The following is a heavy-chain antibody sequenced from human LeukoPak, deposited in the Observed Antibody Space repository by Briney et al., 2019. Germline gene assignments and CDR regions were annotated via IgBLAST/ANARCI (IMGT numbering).Heavy chain of an antibody. D-gene: IGHD3-9*01. CDR2: ISSSGSTI. J-gene: IGHJ4*02. CDR3: ARVVRDILTGYYSYYFDY. Sequence: GGSLRLSCAASGFTFSDYYMSWIRQAPGKGLEWVSYISSSGSTIYYADSVKGRFTISRDNAKNSLYLQMNSLRAEDTAVYYCARVVRDILTGYYSYYFDYWGQGTLVTVPS. V-gene: IGHV3-11*01. CDR1: GFTFSDYY.